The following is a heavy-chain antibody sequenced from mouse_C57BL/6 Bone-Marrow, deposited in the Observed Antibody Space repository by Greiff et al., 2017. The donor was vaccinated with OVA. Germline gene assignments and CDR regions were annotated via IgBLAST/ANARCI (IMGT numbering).Heavy chain of an antibody. Sequence: VMLVESGAELVRPGASVKLSCKASGYTFTDYYISWVKQRPGQGLEWIARIYPGSGNIYYNEKFKGKATLTAEKSSSTAYMQLSSLTSDDSAVYCCARSERLRDYFDYWGQGTTLTVSS. CDR2: IYPGSGNI. D-gene: IGHD2-2*01. CDR3: ARSERLRDYFDY. CDR1: GYTFTDYY. V-gene: IGHV1-76*01. J-gene: IGHJ2*01.